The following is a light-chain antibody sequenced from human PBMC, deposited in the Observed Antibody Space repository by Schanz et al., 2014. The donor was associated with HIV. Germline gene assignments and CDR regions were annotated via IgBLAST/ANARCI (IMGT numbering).Light chain of an antibody. J-gene: IGKJ1*01. CDR1: QSISSSL. Sequence: EIVLTQSPGTLSLSPGERGTLSCRASQSISSSLLAWYQKKPGQAPTLLIYAASSRASGIPDRFSGSGSGTDFTLTISRLEPEDFAVYYCQQYDISPPWTFGQGTKVDVK. CDR2: AAS. CDR3: QQYDISPPWT. V-gene: IGKV3-20*01.